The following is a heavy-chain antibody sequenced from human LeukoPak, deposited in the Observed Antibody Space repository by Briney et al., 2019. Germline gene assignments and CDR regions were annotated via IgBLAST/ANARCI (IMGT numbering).Heavy chain of an antibody. Sequence: SETLSLTCAVYGGSFSGYYWSWIRQPPGKGLEWIGEINHSGSTNYNPSLKSRVTISVDTSKNQFSLKLSSVTAADTAVYYCARSLDSSGYYLFYWGQGTLVTVSS. CDR2: INHSGST. V-gene: IGHV4-34*01. CDR1: GGSFSGYY. D-gene: IGHD3-22*01. J-gene: IGHJ4*02. CDR3: ARSLDSSGYYLFY.